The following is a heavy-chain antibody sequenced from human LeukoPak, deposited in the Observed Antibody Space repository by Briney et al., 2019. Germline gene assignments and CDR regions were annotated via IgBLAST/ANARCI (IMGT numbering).Heavy chain of an antibody. Sequence: SETLSLTCTVSGGSISSSSYYWGWIRQPPGKGLEWIGSIYYSGSTYYNPSLKSRVTISVDTSKNQFSLKLSSVTAADTAVYYCARHPLTSSPYNWNCPAWFDPWGQGTLVTVSS. CDR2: IYYSGST. J-gene: IGHJ5*02. D-gene: IGHD1-7*01. CDR3: ARHPLTSSPYNWNCPAWFDP. CDR1: GGSISSSSYY. V-gene: IGHV4-39*01.